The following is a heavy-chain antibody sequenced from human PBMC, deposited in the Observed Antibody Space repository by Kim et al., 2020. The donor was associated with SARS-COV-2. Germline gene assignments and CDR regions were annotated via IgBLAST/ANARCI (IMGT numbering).Heavy chain of an antibody. CDR3: ATTSNWEHLNGDYALGY. J-gene: IGHJ4*02. D-gene: IGHD4-17*01. V-gene: IGHV1-24*01. CDR2: FDPEDGET. CDR1: GYTLTELS. Sequence: ASVKVSCKVSGYTLTELSMHWVRQAPGKGLEWMGGFDPEDGETIYAQKFQGRVTMTEDTSTDTAYMELSSLRSEDTAVYYCATTSNWEHLNGDYALGYWGQGTLVTVSS.